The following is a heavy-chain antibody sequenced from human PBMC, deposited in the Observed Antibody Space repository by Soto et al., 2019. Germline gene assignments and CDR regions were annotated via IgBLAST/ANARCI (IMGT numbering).Heavy chain of an antibody. D-gene: IGHD3-10*01. V-gene: IGHV1-69*13. CDR1: GGTFSSYA. J-gene: IGHJ4*02. Sequence: ASVKVSCKASGGTFSSYAISWVRQAPGQGLEWMGGIIPIFGTANYAQKFQGRVTITADESTSTAYMELSSLRSEDTAVYYCARGLTSRYYGSGSYENYFDYWGQGTLVTVSS. CDR2: IIPIFGTA. CDR3: ARGLTSRYYGSGSYENYFDY.